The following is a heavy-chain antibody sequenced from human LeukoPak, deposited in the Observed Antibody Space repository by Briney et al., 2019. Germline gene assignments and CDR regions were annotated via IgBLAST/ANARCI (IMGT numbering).Heavy chain of an antibody. D-gene: IGHD5-18*01. CDR2: ISTSSSYI. CDR3: ASETKRGYSYGSPTDAFDI. V-gene: IGHV3-21*01. CDR1: GLTVSSNC. J-gene: IGHJ3*02. Sequence: GGSLRLSCTASGLTVSSNCMSWVRQAPGKGLEWVSSISTSSSYIYYADSVKGRFTISRHNAKNSLYLQMNSLRAEDTAVYYCASETKRGYSYGSPTDAFDIWGQGTMVTVSS.